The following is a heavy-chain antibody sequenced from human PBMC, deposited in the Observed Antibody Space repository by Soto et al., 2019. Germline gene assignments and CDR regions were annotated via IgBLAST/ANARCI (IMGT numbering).Heavy chain of an antibody. Sequence: QLRLQEAGPGLVKPSETLSLTCTVSGGSISSSSYYWGWIRQPPGKGPEWIGAIYYNGNTYYNPSLKSRVTMSVDTSKNQFSLKRSSATAADTAMYYCARQTGVFGHYFDYWGQGTLVTVSS. D-gene: IGHD3-16*01. CDR3: ARQTGVFGHYFDY. CDR1: GGSISSSSYY. J-gene: IGHJ4*02. CDR2: IYYNGNT. V-gene: IGHV4-39*01.